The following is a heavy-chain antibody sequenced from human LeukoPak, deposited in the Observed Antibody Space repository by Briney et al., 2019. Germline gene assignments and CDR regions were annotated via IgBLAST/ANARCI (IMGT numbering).Heavy chain of an antibody. V-gene: IGHV3-11*01. Sequence: PGGSLRLSCAASGFTFSDYYMSWIRQAPGKGLEWVSYISSSGSTIYYADSVKGRFTISRDNAKNSLYLQMNSLRAEDTAVYYCASSFLVWFGESFPLPYWGQGTLVTVSS. CDR3: ASSFLVWFGESFPLPY. CDR1: GFTFSDYY. J-gene: IGHJ4*02. CDR2: ISSSGSTI. D-gene: IGHD3-10*01.